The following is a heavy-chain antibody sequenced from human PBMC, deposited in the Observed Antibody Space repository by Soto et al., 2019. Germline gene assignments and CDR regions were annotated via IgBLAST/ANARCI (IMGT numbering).Heavy chain of an antibody. D-gene: IGHD6-19*01. CDR2: ISSSSSYT. CDR3: AKYSNGWHYAFDI. CDR1: GFTFSDYY. Sequence: GGSLRLSCAASGFTFSDYYMSWIRQAPGKGLEWVSYISSSSSYTNYADSVKGRFTISRDNAKNSLYLQMNSLRAEDTAVYICAKYSNGWHYAFDIWGQGTMVTVSS. V-gene: IGHV3-11*03. J-gene: IGHJ3*02.